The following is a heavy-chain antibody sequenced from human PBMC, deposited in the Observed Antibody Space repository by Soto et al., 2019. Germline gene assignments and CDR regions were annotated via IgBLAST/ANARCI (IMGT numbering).Heavy chain of an antibody. D-gene: IGHD2-2*01. CDR3: ARVKEYCSSTSCYALDY. J-gene: IGHJ4*02. CDR2: ISSSSSYI. CDR1: GFTFSSYS. V-gene: IGHV3-21*01. Sequence: GGSLRLSCAASGFTFSSYSMNWVRQAPGKGLEWVSSISSSSSYIYYADSVKGRFTISRDNAKNSLYLQMNSLRAEDTAVYYWARVKEYCSSTSCYALDYWGQGTLVTVSS.